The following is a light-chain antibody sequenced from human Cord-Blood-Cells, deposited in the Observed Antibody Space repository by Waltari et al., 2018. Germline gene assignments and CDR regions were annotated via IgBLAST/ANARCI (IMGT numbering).Light chain of an antibody. CDR1: SSDVGSYKL. Sequence: SALTQPASVSGSPGQSITISCPGTSSDVGSYKLVSWYQQHPGKAPKLMIYEGSKRPSGVSNRFSGSKSGNTASLTISGLQAEDEADYYCCSYAGSFYVFGTGTKVTVL. V-gene: IGLV2-23*01. CDR3: CSYAGSFYV. J-gene: IGLJ1*01. CDR2: EGS.